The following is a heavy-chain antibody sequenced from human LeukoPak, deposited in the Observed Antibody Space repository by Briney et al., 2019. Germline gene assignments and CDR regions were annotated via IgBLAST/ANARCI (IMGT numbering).Heavy chain of an antibody. J-gene: IGHJ4*02. CDR3: ATVGPIASSWYNY. CDR2: MNPNSGNT. CDR1: GYTFTSYD. D-gene: IGHD6-13*01. Sequence: ASVTVSCKASGYTFTSYDINWVRQATGQGLEWMGWMNPNSGNTGYAQKFQGRVTMTRNTSISTAYMELSSLRSEDTAVYYCATVGPIASSWYNYWGQGTLVTVSS. V-gene: IGHV1-8*01.